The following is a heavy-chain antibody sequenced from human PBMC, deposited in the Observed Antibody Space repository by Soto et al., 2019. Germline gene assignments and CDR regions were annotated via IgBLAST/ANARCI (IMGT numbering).Heavy chain of an antibody. CDR2: INWNGGST. CDR3: ARVLGDGDYGNYYYYMDV. V-gene: IGHV3-20*01. CDR1: GFTFDDYG. J-gene: IGHJ6*03. Sequence: GGSLRLSCAASGFTFDDYGMSWVRQAPGKGLEWVSGINWNGGSTGYADSVKGRFTISRDNAKNSLYLQMNSLRAEDTALYHCARVLGDGDYGNYYYYMDVWGKGTTVTVSS. D-gene: IGHD4-17*01.